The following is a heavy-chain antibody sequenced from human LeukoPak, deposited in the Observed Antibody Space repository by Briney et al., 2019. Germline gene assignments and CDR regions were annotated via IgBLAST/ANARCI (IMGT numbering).Heavy chain of an antibody. J-gene: IGHJ4*02. Sequence: PSQTLSLTCTVSGGSFSSGDYYWSWIRQPPGKGLEWIGYIYYSGSTYYNPSLKSRITISVDTSRNQFSLKLTSVTAADTAVYYCAREVVVAATLDSWGQGTLVTVSS. CDR2: IYYSGST. D-gene: IGHD2-15*01. CDR1: GGSFSSGDYY. V-gene: IGHV4-30-4*01. CDR3: AREVVVAATLDS.